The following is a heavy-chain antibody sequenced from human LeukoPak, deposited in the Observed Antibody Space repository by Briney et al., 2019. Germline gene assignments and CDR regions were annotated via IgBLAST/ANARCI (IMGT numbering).Heavy chain of an antibody. CDR3: ARLSGVATITD. J-gene: IGHJ4*02. CDR1: GGSISSYY. D-gene: IGHD5-24*01. V-gene: IGHV4-59*08. CDR2: ISYSGST. Sequence: SETLSLTCTVSGGSISSYYWSWIRQPPGKGLEWIGDISYSGSTNYNPSLKSRVTMSVDTSKNQFSLKLSSVTAADTAVYYCARLSGVATITDWGQGNLVTVSS.